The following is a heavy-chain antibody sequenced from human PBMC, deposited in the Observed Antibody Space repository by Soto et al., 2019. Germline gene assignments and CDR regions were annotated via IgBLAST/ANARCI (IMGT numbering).Heavy chain of an antibody. D-gene: IGHD6-13*01. Sequence: QVQLVESGGGVVQPGRSLRLSCAASGFSFNTYGLHWVRQAPGKGLEWVAAISFDGGNQYYADSVKGRFTISRDNSKSTQYLQRNSLAAEETATYYCAKDSSVTAAGSGGWFDPWGQGTLCTVSS. CDR2: ISFDGGNQ. V-gene: IGHV3-30*18. J-gene: IGHJ5*02. CDR1: GFSFNTYG. CDR3: AKDSSVTAAGSGGWFDP.